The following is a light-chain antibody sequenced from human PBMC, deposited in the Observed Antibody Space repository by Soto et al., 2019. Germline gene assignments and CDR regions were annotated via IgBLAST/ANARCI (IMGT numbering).Light chain of an antibody. CDR3: QQYGRSPWT. CDR1: QSVAISY. Sequence: ETVLTQSPGALSLSPGERGTLSCRTSQSVAISYLAWYPQKPGQAPRLIIYGASSRATGIPDRFSGSWSGTDCTLTISRLEPEDVAVYYCQQYGRSPWTLAQGTKVDIK. CDR2: GAS. J-gene: IGKJ1*01. V-gene: IGKV3-20*01.